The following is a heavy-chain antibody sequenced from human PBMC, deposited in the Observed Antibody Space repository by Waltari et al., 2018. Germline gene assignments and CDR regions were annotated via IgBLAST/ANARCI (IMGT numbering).Heavy chain of an antibody. CDR1: GFNFNSYS. CDR2: IKQDGSVI. CDR3: VRDGDDNKPPDNYDY. Sequence: EVQLVESGGGLVQPGGSLRLSCVISGFNFNSYSMGWVRQAPGRGLEWVASIKQDGSVIWYVDSGRGRFTISRDNARRSMDLQMNSLRVEDTAVYYCVRDGDDNKPPDNYDYWGQGTLVTVSS. J-gene: IGHJ4*02. D-gene: IGHD1-1*01. V-gene: IGHV3-7*01.